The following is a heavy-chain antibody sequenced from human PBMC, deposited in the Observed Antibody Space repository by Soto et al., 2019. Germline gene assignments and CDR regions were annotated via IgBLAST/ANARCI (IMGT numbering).Heavy chain of an antibody. CDR1: GFTFSSYA. D-gene: IGHD3-10*01. CDR2: ISGSGGTT. Sequence: EVQLLESGGGLVQPGGSLRLSCAASGFTFSSYAMNWVRQAPGKGLEWVSAISGSGGTTYYADSVKGRFTVSRDNSKNTLYLQMNSLRAEDKAVYYCAERPGRVWGQGTLVTVSS. CDR3: AERPGRV. J-gene: IGHJ4*02. V-gene: IGHV3-23*01.